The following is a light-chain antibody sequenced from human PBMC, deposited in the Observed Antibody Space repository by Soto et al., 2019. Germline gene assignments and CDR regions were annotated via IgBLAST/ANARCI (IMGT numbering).Light chain of an antibody. CDR3: CSYAGSSTSYV. Sequence: QSVLTQPASVSGSPGQSITISCSGSSSDVGNGYDSVSWYQQHPGKAPKLIIYEVTNRPSGVSSRFSGSKSGNTASLTISGLQAEDEADYYCCSYAGSSTSYVFGTGTKVTVL. CDR2: EVT. V-gene: IGLV2-23*02. CDR1: SSDVGNGYDS. J-gene: IGLJ1*01.